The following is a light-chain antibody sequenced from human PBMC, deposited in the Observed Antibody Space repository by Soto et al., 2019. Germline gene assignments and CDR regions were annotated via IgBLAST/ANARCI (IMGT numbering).Light chain of an antibody. CDR2: DAS. CDR3: QQYCNLPPHT. Sequence: EIVLTQSPATLSLSPGDRATLSCRASQSVSSRYLAWYQQKPGLAPRLLIYDASTRATGLPDGCSGSGSATTYSPTTTRRQHHEDAIYYYQQYCNLPPHTFGQGTKLEIK. J-gene: IGKJ2*01. CDR1: QSVSSRY. V-gene: IGKV3D-20*01.